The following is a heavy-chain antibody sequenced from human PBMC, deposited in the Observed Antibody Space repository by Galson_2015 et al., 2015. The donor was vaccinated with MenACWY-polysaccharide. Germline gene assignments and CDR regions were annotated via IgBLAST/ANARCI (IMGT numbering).Heavy chain of an antibody. CDR2: IYYSGST. D-gene: IGHD2-21*02. V-gene: IGHV4-31*03. CDR3: ARGVTAIPFYFDY. CDR1: GGSISSGGYY. Sequence: TLSLTCTVSGGSISSGGYYWSWIRQHPGKGLEWIGYIYYSGSTYYNPSLKSRVTISVDTSKNQFSLKLSSVTAADTAVYYCARGVTAIPFYFDYWGQGTLATVSS. J-gene: IGHJ4*02.